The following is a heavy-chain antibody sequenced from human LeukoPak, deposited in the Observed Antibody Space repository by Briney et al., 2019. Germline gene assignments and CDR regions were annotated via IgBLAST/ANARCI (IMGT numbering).Heavy chain of an antibody. Sequence: SVKVSCKASGGTFSSYAISWVRQAPGQGLEWMGRIIPIFGAANYAQKFQGRVTITTDESTSTAYMELSSLRSEDTAVYYCATPDHDYGDYGFDYWGQGTLVTVSS. V-gene: IGHV1-69*05. D-gene: IGHD4-17*01. J-gene: IGHJ4*02. CDR1: GGTFSSYA. CDR2: IIPIFGAA. CDR3: ATPDHDYGDYGFDY.